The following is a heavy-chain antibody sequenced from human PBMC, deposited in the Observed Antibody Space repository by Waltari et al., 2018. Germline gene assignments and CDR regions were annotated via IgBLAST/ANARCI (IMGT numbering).Heavy chain of an antibody. Sequence: QLQLQESGSGLMKPSQTLSLTCAVSGGSISSGGYSWSWIRQPPGKGLEWIGYIYHSGSTYYNPSLKSRVTISVDRSKNQFSLKLSSVTAADTAVYYCARYCSGGSCYSDYFDYWGQGTLVTVSS. D-gene: IGHD2-15*01. CDR3: ARYCSGGSCYSDYFDY. V-gene: IGHV4-30-2*01. CDR2: IYHSGST. J-gene: IGHJ4*02. CDR1: GGSISSGGYS.